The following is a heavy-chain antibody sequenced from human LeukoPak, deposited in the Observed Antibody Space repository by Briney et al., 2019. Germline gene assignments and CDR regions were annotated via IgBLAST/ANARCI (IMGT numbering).Heavy chain of an antibody. CDR1: GFTFRSYS. CDR3: AREGGISRWYYYYGMDV. CDR2: ISSSRSYI. Sequence: GGSLRLSCAASGFTFRSYSMNWVRQAPGKGLEWVSSISSSRSYIYYADSVKGRFTISRDNAKNSLYLQMNSLRAEDTAVYYCAREGGISRWYYYYGMDVWGQGTTVTVSS. D-gene: IGHD6-13*01. V-gene: IGHV3-21*01. J-gene: IGHJ6*02.